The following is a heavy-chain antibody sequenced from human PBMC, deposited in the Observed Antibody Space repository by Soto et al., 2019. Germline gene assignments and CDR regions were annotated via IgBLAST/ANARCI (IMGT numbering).Heavy chain of an antibody. Sequence: ASVKVSCTASVYTFTSYGISWVRQAPGQGLEWMGWISAYNGNTNYAQKLQGRVTMTTDTSTSTAYMELRSLRSDDTAVYYCARSRSSSHYMDVWGQGTTVTVSS. CDR3: ARSRSSSHYMDV. V-gene: IGHV1-18*01. CDR2: ISAYNGNT. J-gene: IGHJ6*02. D-gene: IGHD6-13*01. CDR1: VYTFTSYG.